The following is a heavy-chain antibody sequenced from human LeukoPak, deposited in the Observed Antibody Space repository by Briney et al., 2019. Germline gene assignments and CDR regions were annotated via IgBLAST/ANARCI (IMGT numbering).Heavy chain of an antibody. CDR3: AMDSSWLPLKFDY. Sequence: GGSLRLSCAASGFTFSNYWMNWVRQAPGKGLECLANIKQDGSETYYADSVKGRFTISRDNSKNTLYLQMNSLRAEDTAVYYCAMDSSWLPLKFDYWGQGTLVTVST. J-gene: IGHJ4*02. D-gene: IGHD5-24*01. CDR2: IKQDGSET. V-gene: IGHV3-7*04. CDR1: GFTFSNYW.